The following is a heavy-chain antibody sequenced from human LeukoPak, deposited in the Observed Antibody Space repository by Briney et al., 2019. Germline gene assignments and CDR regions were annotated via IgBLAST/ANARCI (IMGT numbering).Heavy chain of an antibody. CDR3: ARPSKLMGYGSGSHDAFDI. Sequence: ASVKVSCKASGYTFTSYYMHWVRQAPGQGLEWMGIINPSGGSTSYAQKFQGRVTMTRDTSTSTVYMELSSLRSEDTAVYYCARPSKLMGYGSGSHDAFDIWGPGTMVTVSS. V-gene: IGHV1-46*01. D-gene: IGHD3-10*01. J-gene: IGHJ3*02. CDR2: INPSGGST. CDR1: GYTFTSYY.